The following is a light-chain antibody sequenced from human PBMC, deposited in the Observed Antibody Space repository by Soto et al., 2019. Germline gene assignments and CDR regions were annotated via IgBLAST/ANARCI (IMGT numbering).Light chain of an antibody. CDR3: QHYATYPRT. Sequence: DIVLTQSPGTLSLSPGERATLSCRASQTVRSNFLAWYQRKPGQTPRLLIYGASSRATGIPDRFSGSGSGTDFTLTISRLDPEDFAVYYCQHYATYPRTFGGGTKVEI. CDR1: QTVRSNF. V-gene: IGKV3-20*01. CDR2: GAS. J-gene: IGKJ4*01.